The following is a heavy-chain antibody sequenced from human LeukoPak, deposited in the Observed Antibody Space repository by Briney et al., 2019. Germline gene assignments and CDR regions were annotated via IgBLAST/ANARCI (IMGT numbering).Heavy chain of an antibody. Sequence: SETLSLTCTVSGGSISSYYWSWIRQPPGKGLKWIGYIYYSGSTNYNPSLKSRVTISVDTSKNQFSLKLSSVTAADTAVYYCASLTSNGYYYYGMDVWGQGATVTVSS. CDR3: ASLTSNGYYYYGMDV. J-gene: IGHJ6*02. CDR1: GGSISSYY. D-gene: IGHD3-16*01. CDR2: IYYSGST. V-gene: IGHV4-59*01.